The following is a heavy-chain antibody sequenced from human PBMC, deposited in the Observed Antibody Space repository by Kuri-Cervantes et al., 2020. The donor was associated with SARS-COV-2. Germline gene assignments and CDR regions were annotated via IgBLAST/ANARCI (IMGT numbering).Heavy chain of an antibody. CDR2: IYYSGST. Sequence: GSLRLSCTVSGGSISSYYWSWIRQPPGKGLEWIGYIYYSGSTNYNPSLKSRVTVSVDTSKNQFSLKLSSVTAADTAVYYCAREVVVAATHGAFDIWGQGTMVTVSS. CDR1: GGSISSYY. J-gene: IGHJ3*02. D-gene: IGHD2-15*01. V-gene: IGHV4-59*12. CDR3: AREVVVAATHGAFDI.